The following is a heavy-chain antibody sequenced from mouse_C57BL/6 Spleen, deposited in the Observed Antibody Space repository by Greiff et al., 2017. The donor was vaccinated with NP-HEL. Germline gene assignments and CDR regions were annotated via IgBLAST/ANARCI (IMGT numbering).Heavy chain of an antibody. CDR3: ARRIYYYGSSWSYFGY. D-gene: IGHD1-1*01. Sequence: EVKVEESGGGLVKPGGSLKLSCAASGFTFSDYGMHWVRQAPEKGLEWVAYISSGSSTIYYADTVKGRFTISRDNAKNTLFLEMTSLRSEDTAMYYCARRIYYYGSSWSYFGYWGQGATLTVAS. CDR1: GFTFSDYG. J-gene: IGHJ2*01. CDR2: ISSGSSTI. V-gene: IGHV5-17*01.